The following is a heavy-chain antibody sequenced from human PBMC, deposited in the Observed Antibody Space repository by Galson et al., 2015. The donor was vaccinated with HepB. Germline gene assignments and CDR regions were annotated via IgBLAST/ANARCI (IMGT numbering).Heavy chain of an antibody. Sequence: QSGAEVKKPGESLKISCKGSGYSFTTYWIGWVRQMPGKGLEWMGIISPDNSDTTYSPSFQGQVTISADKSISTAYLQWSSLKASDTAMYYCARLLYYSWHWFHPWGQGTLVTVSS. D-gene: IGHD2-2*02. V-gene: IGHV5-51*01. J-gene: IGHJ5*02. CDR1: GYSFTTYW. CDR3: ARLLYYSWHWFHP. CDR2: ISPDNSDT.